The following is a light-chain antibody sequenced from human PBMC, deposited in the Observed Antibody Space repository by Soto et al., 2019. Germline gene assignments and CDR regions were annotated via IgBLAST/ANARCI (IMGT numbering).Light chain of an antibody. CDR2: GAS. CDR1: QSVSNNY. V-gene: IGKV3-20*01. J-gene: IGKJ1*01. CDR3: QDYGRSGA. Sequence: VYTQTPEARCVWKEGRSRLSRNASQSVSNNYLAWYQQKPGQAPRLLIYGASNRATGIPDRFSVSGTGTDLTLAFSRRKPEDLVVYSCQDYGRSGAVGQGTKVDIK.